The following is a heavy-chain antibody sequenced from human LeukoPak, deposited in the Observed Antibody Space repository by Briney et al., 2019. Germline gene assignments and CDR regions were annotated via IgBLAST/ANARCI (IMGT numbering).Heavy chain of an antibody. D-gene: IGHD3-9*01. V-gene: IGHV3-23*01. CDR3: AKDLGDYNAPGGY. Sequence: GGSLRLSCAASGFTVSSNYMSWVRQAPGKGLGWVSVISGSGGSTYYADSVKGRFTISRDNSKNTLYLQMNSLRAEDTAVYYCAKDLGDYNAPGGYWGQGTLVTVSS. J-gene: IGHJ4*02. CDR2: ISGSGGST. CDR1: GFTVSSNY.